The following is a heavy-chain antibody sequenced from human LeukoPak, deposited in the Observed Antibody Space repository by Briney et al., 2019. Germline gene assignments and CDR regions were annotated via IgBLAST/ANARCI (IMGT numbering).Heavy chain of an antibody. CDR2: IYYSGST. CDR1: GGSISRYY. J-gene: IGHJ5*02. Sequence: PSETLSLTCTVSGGSISRYYWSWIRQPPGKGLEWIGYIYYSGSTNYNPSLKRRVTISVDTSKNQFSLKLGSVTASDTAVYNCAGGAPRGFDPWGQGTLVTVSS. CDR3: AGGAPRGFDP. V-gene: IGHV4-59*01. D-gene: IGHD3-16*01.